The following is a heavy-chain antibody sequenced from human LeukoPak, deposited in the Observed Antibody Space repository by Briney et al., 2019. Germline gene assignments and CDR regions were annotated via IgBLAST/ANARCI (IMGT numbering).Heavy chain of an antibody. Sequence: ASVKVSCKASGYTFTSYDINWVRQATGQGLEWMGWMNPDSGNTGYAQKFQGRVTMTRNTSISTAYMELSSLRSEDTAVYYCARAPTDVLRFLEWLPPDNWFDPWGQGTLVTVSS. CDR2: MNPDSGNT. D-gene: IGHD3-3*01. CDR3: ARAPTDVLRFLEWLPPDNWFDP. CDR1: GYTFTSYD. J-gene: IGHJ5*02. V-gene: IGHV1-8*01.